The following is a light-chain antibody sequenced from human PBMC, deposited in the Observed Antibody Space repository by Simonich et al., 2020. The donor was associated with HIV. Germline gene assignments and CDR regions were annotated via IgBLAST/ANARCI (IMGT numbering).Light chain of an antibody. CDR3: QQYHSTSNT. CDR1: HSVLYSSNNKDY. CDR2: WAS. J-gene: IGKJ2*01. V-gene: IGKV4-1*01. Sequence: DLVMTQSPDSLAVSLGERATLNCKSSHSVLYSSNNKDYLAWSQQKPGQPHKLPIYWASTRESGVPDRSSGSGSGTDFTLTISSLQAEDVAVYYCQQYHSTSNTFRQGTKLELK.